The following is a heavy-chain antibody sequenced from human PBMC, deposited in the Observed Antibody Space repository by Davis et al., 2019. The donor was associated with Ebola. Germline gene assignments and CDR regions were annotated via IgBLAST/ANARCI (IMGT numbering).Heavy chain of an antibody. Sequence: ASVQVSCKAFGYTFTSYYIHWVRQAPGQGLAWMGIVNPSGGSTPYAQKFQGRVTMTRDTSTSTVYMELSSLRSEDTAVYYCASGTYYGSGSYIDYWGQGTLVTVSS. CDR3: ASGTYYGSGSYIDY. CDR1: GYTFTSYY. D-gene: IGHD3-10*01. V-gene: IGHV1-46*01. J-gene: IGHJ4*02. CDR2: VNPSGGST.